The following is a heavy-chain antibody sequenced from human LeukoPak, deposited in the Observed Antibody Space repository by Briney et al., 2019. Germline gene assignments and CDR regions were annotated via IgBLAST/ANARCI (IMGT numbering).Heavy chain of an antibody. CDR3: ARVRSESRAAASTSHAFDI. V-gene: IGHV1-2*04. CDR1: GYTFTGYY. D-gene: IGHD6-13*01. CDR2: INPNSGGT. Sequence: ASVKVSCKASGYTFTGYYMHWVRQAPGQGLEWMGWINPNSGGTNYAQKFQGWVTITRDTSISTAYMELSRLRSDDTAVYYCARVRSESRAAASTSHAFDIWGQGTMVTVSS. J-gene: IGHJ3*02.